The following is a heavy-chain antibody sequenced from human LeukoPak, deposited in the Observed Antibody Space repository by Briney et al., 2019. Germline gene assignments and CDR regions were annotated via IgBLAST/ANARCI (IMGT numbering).Heavy chain of an antibody. CDR2: IYPRGST. Sequence: SSQTLSLTCAVSGGSISSGSYSWSWIRQPPGKGLEWIGYIYPRGSTYYNRSLKSRVILSLDKSANQFSLNLSSVTAADTAVYYCATRGHKNWFDPWGQGTLVTVSS. CDR1: GGSISSGSYS. CDR3: ATRGHKNWFDP. V-gene: IGHV4-30-2*01. J-gene: IGHJ5*02.